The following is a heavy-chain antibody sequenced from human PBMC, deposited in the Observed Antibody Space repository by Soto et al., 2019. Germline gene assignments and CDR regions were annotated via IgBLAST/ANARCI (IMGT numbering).Heavy chain of an antibody. CDR1: GYSFTSYW. CDR3: ARRLHQVLAGSYCGMDV. Sequence: GESLKISCKGSGYSFTSYWISWVRQMPGKGLEWMGRIDPSDSYTNYSPSFQGHVTISADKSISTAYLQWSSLKASDTAMYYCARRLHQVLAGSYCGMDVCYQGTTGTVSS. D-gene: IGHD6-13*01. V-gene: IGHV5-10-1*01. J-gene: IGHJ6*02. CDR2: IDPSDSYT.